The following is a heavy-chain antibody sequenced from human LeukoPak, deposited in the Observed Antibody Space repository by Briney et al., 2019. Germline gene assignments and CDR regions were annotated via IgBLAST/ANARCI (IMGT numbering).Heavy chain of an antibody. V-gene: IGHV3-7*01. D-gene: IGHD6-13*01. CDR1: GFTFTDYW. Sequence: GSLRLSCEVSGFTFTDYWMNWVRQAPGKGPEWVASIRQDGSEKTYVDSVKGRFTISRDNTKNSLSLQLNGLRAEDTAVYYCARDGTAAGLYFDLWGQGTLVTVSS. CDR2: IRQDGSEK. J-gene: IGHJ4*01. CDR3: ARDGTAAGLYFDL.